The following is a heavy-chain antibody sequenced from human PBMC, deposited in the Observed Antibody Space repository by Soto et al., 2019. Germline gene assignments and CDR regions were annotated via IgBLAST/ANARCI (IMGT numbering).Heavy chain of an antibody. Sequence: GGSLRLSCAVSGFTFTSYWMSWVRQAPGKGLEWVANIKQDGSEKYYVDSVKGRFTISRDNAKNSLYLQMNSLRAEDTAVYYCARGGTNYFDYWGRGTLVTVSS. CDR3: ARGGTNYFDY. V-gene: IGHV3-7*01. CDR1: GFTFTSYW. CDR2: IKQDGSEK. J-gene: IGHJ4*02.